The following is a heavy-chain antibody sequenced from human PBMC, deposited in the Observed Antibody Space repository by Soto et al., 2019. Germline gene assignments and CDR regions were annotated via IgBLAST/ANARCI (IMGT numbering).Heavy chain of an antibody. J-gene: IGHJ4*02. V-gene: IGHV1-18*01. D-gene: IGHD2-15*01. Sequence: EASVKVSCKASGYTFTSYGISWVRQAPGQGLEWMGWISAYNGNTNYAQKLQGRVTMTTDTSTSTAYMELRSLRSDDTAVYYCVVAAQPYYFDYWGRGTLVTVSS. CDR1: GYTFTSYG. CDR2: ISAYNGNT. CDR3: VVAAQPYYFDY.